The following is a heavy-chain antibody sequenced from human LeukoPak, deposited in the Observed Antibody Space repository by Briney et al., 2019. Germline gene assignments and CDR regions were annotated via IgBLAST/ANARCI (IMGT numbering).Heavy chain of an antibody. CDR1: GYTFTGYY. V-gene: IGHV1-2*02. CDR2: INPNSGGT. Sequence: VASVTVSCKASGYTFTGYYMHWVRQAPGQGLEWMGWINPNSGGTNYAQKFQGRVTMTGDTSISTAYMELSRLRSDDTAVYYCARSSYSSSSGPSDYWGQGTLVTVSS. J-gene: IGHJ4*02. CDR3: ARSSYSSSSGPSDY. D-gene: IGHD6-6*01.